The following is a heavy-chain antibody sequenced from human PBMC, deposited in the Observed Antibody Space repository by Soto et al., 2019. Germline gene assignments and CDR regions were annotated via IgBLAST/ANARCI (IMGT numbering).Heavy chain of an antibody. Sequence: GGSLRLSCAASGFTFSNAWMNWVRQAPGKGLEWVGRIKSKTDGGTTDYAAPVKGRFTISRDDSKNTLYLQMNSLKTEDTAVYYCTAAAWLRLGYYGMDVWGQGTTVTVSS. V-gene: IGHV3-15*07. CDR1: GFTFSNAW. CDR2: IKSKTDGGTT. D-gene: IGHD5-12*01. J-gene: IGHJ6*02. CDR3: TAAAWLRLGYYGMDV.